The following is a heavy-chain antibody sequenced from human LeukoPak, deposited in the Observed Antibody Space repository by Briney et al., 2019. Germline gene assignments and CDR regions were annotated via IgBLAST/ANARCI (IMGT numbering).Heavy chain of an antibody. V-gene: IGHV1-69*04. Sequence: GASVKVSCKASGYTFTSYYMHWVRQAPGQGLEWMGRIIPILGIANYAQKFQGRVTITADKSTSTAYMELSSLRSEDTAVYYCARGGFNTAPIDYWGQGTLVAVSS. CDR2: IIPILGIA. J-gene: IGHJ4*02. D-gene: IGHD5-18*01. CDR1: GYTFTSYY. CDR3: ARGGFNTAPIDY.